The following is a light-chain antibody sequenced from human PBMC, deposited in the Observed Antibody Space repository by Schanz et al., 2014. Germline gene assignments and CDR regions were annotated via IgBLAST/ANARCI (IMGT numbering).Light chain of an antibody. CDR2: DAS. Sequence: EIVLTQSPATLSLFPGERATLSCRASQSVSSYLVWYQQKPGQAPRLLIYDASNRATGIPARFSGSGSGTDFTLTISSLEPEDFAVYYCQQRSNWPKTWTFGQGTKVEIK. J-gene: IGKJ1*01. V-gene: IGKV3-11*01. CDR1: QSVSSY. CDR3: QQRSNWPKTWT.